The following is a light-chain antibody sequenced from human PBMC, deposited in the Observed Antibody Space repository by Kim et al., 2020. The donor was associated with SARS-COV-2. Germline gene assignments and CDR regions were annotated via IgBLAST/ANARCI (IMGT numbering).Light chain of an antibody. CDR2: DVT. CDR1: SNDVGGYNY. Sequence: GQSITISCTGTSNDVGGYNYVSWFQQHPGNAPKLLIHDVTERPSGISNRFSGSKSGNTASLTISGLQAEDEADYYCGSYTIASTFVFGGGTQLTVL. V-gene: IGLV2-14*03. J-gene: IGLJ2*01. CDR3: GSYTIASTFV.